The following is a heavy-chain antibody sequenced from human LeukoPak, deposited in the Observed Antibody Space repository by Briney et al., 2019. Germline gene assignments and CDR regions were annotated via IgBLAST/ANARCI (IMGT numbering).Heavy chain of an antibody. CDR3: ARDSDFSSWYRRSIDY. J-gene: IGHJ4*02. CDR1: GFTFSDYY. CDR2: ISSSGSTI. V-gene: IGHV3-11*04. D-gene: IGHD6-13*01. Sequence: PGGSLRLSCAASGFTFSDYYMSWIRQAPGKGLEWVSYISSSGSTIYYADSVKGRFTISRDNAKNSLYLQMNSLRAEDTAVYYCARDSDFSSWYRRSIDYWGQGTLVTVSS.